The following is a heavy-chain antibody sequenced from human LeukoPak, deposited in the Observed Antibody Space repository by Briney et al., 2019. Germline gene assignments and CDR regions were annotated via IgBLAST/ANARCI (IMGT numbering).Heavy chain of an antibody. CDR2: IYSGETT. J-gene: IGHJ3*01. Sequence: GGSLRLACAASGLTVNSNYMTWVRQAQGTGLEWVSLIYSGETTYYADSVKGRFTISRDTSQNTLYLQMNRLRAEDTAVYYCARISGGSFDAWGQGTTVTV. D-gene: IGHD3-10*01. CDR1: GLTVNSNY. CDR3: ARISGGSFDA. V-gene: IGHV3-53*01.